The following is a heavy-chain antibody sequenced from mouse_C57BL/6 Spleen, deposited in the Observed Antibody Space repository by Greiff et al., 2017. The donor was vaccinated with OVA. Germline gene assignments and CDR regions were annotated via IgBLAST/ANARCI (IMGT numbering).Heavy chain of an antibody. J-gene: IGHJ3*01. Sequence: VKLQQSGAELVRPGTSVKMSCKASGYTFTNYWIGWAKQRPGHGLEWIGDIYPGGGYTNYNEKFKGKATLTADKSSSTAYMQFSSLTSEDSAIYYCAREGYYGSSSFAYWGQGTLVTVSA. CDR2: IYPGGGYT. D-gene: IGHD1-1*01. V-gene: IGHV1-63*01. CDR1: GYTFTNYW. CDR3: AREGYYGSSSFAY.